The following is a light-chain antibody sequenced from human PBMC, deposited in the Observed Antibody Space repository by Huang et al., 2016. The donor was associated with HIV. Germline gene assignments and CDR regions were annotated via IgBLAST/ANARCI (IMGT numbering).Light chain of an antibody. CDR1: QNIGDN. V-gene: IGKV3-15*01. Sequence: EIVMTQSPATLSVSPGERATLSCRASQNIGDNLTWYQHKPGQAPSLLIYGASTRATGIPPRFIGSGSGTECTLTISGLESEDFAVYYCQQFNNWPPRFTFGPGTTVDVK. J-gene: IGKJ3*01. CDR3: QQFNNWPPRFT. CDR2: GAS.